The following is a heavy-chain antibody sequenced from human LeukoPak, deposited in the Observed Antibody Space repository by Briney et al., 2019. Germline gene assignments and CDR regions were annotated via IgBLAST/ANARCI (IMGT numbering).Heavy chain of an antibody. CDR1: GGTFSSYA. V-gene: IGHV1-69*05. CDR3: ARESGSYGSYWYFDL. J-gene: IGHJ2*01. D-gene: IGHD1-26*01. Sequence: ASVKVSCKASGGTFSSYAISWVRQAPGQGLEWMGGIIPIFGTANYAQKFQGRVTITTDESTSTAYMELSSLRSEDTAVYYCARESGSYGSYWYFDLWGRGTLVTVSS. CDR2: IIPIFGTA.